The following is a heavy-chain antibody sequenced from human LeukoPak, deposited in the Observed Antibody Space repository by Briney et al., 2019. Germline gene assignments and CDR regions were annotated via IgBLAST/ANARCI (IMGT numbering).Heavy chain of an antibody. CDR1: GFTFSSYW. CDR2: INSDGSST. CDR3: ARARSGLLWFGESREGFDY. J-gene: IGHJ4*02. D-gene: IGHD3-10*01. V-gene: IGHV3-74*01. Sequence: GGSLRLSCAASGFTFSSYWMHWVRQAPGKGLVWVSRINSDGSSTSYADSVKGRFTISRDNAKNTLYLQMNSLRAEDTAVYYCARARSGLLWFGESREGFDYWGQGTLVTVSS.